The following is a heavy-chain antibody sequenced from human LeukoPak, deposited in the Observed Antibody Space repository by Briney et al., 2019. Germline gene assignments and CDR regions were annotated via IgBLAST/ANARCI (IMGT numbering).Heavy chain of an antibody. D-gene: IGHD6-13*01. CDR3: AKAGDYSSSWSRWYFDY. CDR2: VSDTGSSA. J-gene: IGHJ4*02. Sequence: GGSLRLSCAASGFTFSSSAMSWVRQAPGKGLEWVSTVSDTGSSAYYADSVKGRFTISRDNSKNTLYLQMNSLRAEDTAVYYCAKAGDYSSSWSRWYFDYWGQGTLVTASS. V-gene: IGHV3-23*01. CDR1: GFTFSSSA.